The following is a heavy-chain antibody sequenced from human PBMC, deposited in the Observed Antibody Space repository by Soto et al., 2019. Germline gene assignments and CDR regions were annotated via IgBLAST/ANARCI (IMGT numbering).Heavy chain of an antibody. Sequence: ASVKVSCKTSGYTFTTYGIRWVRQATGQGLEWMGWISAYNGGTNYAQKFQDRLTMTTDTSTSTAYMELRSLRSDDTAVYFCARATNASNWDYCGQRTLVTVSS. V-gene: IGHV1-18*01. J-gene: IGHJ4*02. D-gene: IGHD6-13*01. CDR1: GYTFTTYG. CDR2: ISAYNGGT. CDR3: ARATNASNWDY.